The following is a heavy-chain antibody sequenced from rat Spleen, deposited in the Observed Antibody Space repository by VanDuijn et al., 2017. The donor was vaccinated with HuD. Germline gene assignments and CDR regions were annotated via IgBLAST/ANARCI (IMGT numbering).Heavy chain of an antibody. CDR3: AREANIPFHYFDY. CDR2: ITNTGGVT. V-gene: IGHV5-19*01. J-gene: IGHJ2*01. Sequence: EVQLVESGGGLVQPGRSLKLSCAASGFTFSNYGMHWIRQAPGKGLEWVASITNTGGVTYYPDSVKGRFTISRANAKNTLYLQMNSLRSEDTATYYCAREANIPFHYFDYWGQGVMVTVSS. D-gene: IGHD3-8*01. CDR1: GFTFSNYG.